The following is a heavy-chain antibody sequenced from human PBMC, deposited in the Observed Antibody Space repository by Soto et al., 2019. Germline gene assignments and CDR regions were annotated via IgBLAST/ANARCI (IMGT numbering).Heavy chain of an antibody. Sequence: PGGSLRLSCAASGFTFSSYAMHWVRQAPGKGLEWVAVISYDGSNKYYADSVKGRFTISRDNSKNTLYLQMNSLRAEDTAVYYCAREVTMVRGVIIPWFDPWGQGTLVTVSS. J-gene: IGHJ5*02. CDR3: AREVTMVRGVIIPWFDP. D-gene: IGHD3-10*01. CDR2: ISYDGSNK. CDR1: GFTFSSYA. V-gene: IGHV3-30-3*01.